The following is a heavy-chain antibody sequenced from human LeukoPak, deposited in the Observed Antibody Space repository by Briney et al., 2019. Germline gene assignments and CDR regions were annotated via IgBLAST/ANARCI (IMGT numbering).Heavy chain of an antibody. Sequence: SETLSLTCTVSGGSISSYYWSWIRQPPGKGLEWIGYIYYSGSTNYNPSLKSRVTISVDTSKKQFSLKLSSVTAADTAVYYCARTLDWSGRYFDYWGQGTLVTVSS. D-gene: IGHD3-3*01. CDR1: GGSISSYY. J-gene: IGHJ4*02. V-gene: IGHV4-59*01. CDR3: ARTLDWSGRYFDY. CDR2: IYYSGST.